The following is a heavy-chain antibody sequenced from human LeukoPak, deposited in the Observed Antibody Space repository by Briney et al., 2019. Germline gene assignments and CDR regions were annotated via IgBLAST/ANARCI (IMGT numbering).Heavy chain of an antibody. D-gene: IGHD3-16*02. V-gene: IGHV3-33*06. CDR3: AKDGFGGVIVTTFDY. Sequence: GGSLRLSCAASGFTFSNYGMHWVRQAPGKGLEWVAVIWYDGSNGYYADSVKGRFTISRDNSKNTLYLQMNSLRAEDTAVYYCAKDGFGGVIVTTFDYWGQGTLVTVSS. CDR2: IWYDGSNG. CDR1: GFTFSNYG. J-gene: IGHJ4*02.